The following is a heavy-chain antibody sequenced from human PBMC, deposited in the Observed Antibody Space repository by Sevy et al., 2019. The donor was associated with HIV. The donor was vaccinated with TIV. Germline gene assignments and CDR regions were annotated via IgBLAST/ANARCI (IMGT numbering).Heavy chain of an antibody. V-gene: IGHV1-2*02. Sequence: ASVKVSCKASGYTFTGYYMHWVRQAPGQGLEWMGWINPNSGGTNYSQKFQGRVTMTRDTSISTAYMELSRLRSDDTAVYYCASYYDRTGYFDYWGQGTLVTVSS. CDR1: GYTFTGYY. J-gene: IGHJ4*02. CDR3: ASYYDRTGYFDY. CDR2: INPNSGGT. D-gene: IGHD3-22*01.